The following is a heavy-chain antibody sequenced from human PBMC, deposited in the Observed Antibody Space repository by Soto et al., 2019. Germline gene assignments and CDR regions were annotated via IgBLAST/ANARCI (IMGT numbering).Heavy chain of an antibody. D-gene: IGHD6-13*01. CDR2: ISGSGGST. CDR1: GFTFSSYA. V-gene: IGHV3-23*01. CDR3: AKDSSSWHSFLYYYGMDV. Sequence: GGSLRLSCAASGFTFSSYAMSWVRQAPGKGLEWVSAISGSGGSTYYADSVKGRFTISRDNSKNTLYLQMNSLRAEDTAVYYCAKDSSSWHSFLYYYGMDVWGQGTTVTVSS. J-gene: IGHJ6*02.